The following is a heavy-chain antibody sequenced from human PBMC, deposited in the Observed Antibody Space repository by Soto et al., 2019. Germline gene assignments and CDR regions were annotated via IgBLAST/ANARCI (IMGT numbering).Heavy chain of an antibody. CDR1: GFTFSSYA. CDR3: ARRGSGSYYDY. V-gene: IGHV3-23*01. J-gene: IGHJ4*02. Sequence: EVQLLESGGGLVQPGGSLRLSCAASGFTFSSYAMRWVRQAPVKGLEWVSAISGSGGSTYYADSVKGGFTISRDNSKNTLYPQMNSLRAEDTAVYYCARRGSGSYYDYWGQGTLVTVSS. D-gene: IGHD1-26*01. CDR2: ISGSGGST.